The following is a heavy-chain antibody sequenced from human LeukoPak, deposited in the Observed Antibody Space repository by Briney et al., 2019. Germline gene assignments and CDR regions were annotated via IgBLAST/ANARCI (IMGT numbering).Heavy chain of an antibody. CDR1: GFIFGSYA. Sequence: GGSLRLSCAASGFIFGSYAMTWVRQAPVKGLEWVSAISDSGGSTYYADSVKGRFTITRDNSKNMLYLQMNSLRAEDAAVYYCAKARGVVVVPAAETPFDYWGQGTLVTVSS. J-gene: IGHJ4*02. CDR3: AKARGVVVVPAAETPFDY. CDR2: ISDSGGST. V-gene: IGHV3-23*01. D-gene: IGHD2-2*01.